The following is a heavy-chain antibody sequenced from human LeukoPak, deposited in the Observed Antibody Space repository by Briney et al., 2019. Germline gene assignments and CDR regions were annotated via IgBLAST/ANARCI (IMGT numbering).Heavy chain of an antibody. V-gene: IGHV5-51*01. D-gene: IGHD3-22*01. CDR2: IYPGDSDT. CDR3: AGRNVFSDSSPSAFDI. J-gene: IGHJ3*02. Sequence: GESLKISCKGSGYSFTSYWIGWVRQMPGKVLEWMGIIYPGDSDTRYSPSFQGQVSISADKSISTAYLKWSSMKASDTAMYYCAGRNVFSDSSPSAFDIWGQGTMVTVSS. CDR1: GYSFTSYW.